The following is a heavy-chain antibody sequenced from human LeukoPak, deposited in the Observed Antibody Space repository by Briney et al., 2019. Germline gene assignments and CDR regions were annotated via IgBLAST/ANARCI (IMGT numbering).Heavy chain of an antibody. D-gene: IGHD3-10*01. CDR1: GYTFTAYY. CDR2: INPSGGST. CDR3: AREGFMVPGVIIPQYYYGMDV. J-gene: IGHJ6*02. Sequence: ASVKVSCKASGYTFTAYYIHWVRQAPGQGLEWMGIINPSGGSTTYAQKLQGRVTMTTDTSTSTAYMELRSLRSDDTAVYYCAREGFMVPGVIIPQYYYGMDVWGQGTTVTVSS. V-gene: IGHV1-46*01.